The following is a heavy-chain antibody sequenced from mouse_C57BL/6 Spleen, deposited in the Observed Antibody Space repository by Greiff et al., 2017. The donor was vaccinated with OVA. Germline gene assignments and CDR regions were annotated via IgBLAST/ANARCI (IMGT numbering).Heavy chain of an antibody. Sequence: VQLQQPGTELVKPGASVKLSCKASGYTFTSYWMHWVKQRPGQGLEWIGNINPSDGGTNYNEKFKSKATLTVDKSSSTAYMQLSSLTSEDSAVYYCARTYYSNLYAMDYWGQGTSVTVSS. CDR2: INPSDGGT. CDR1: GYTFTSYW. CDR3: ARTYYSNLYAMDY. J-gene: IGHJ4*01. V-gene: IGHV1-53*01. D-gene: IGHD2-5*01.